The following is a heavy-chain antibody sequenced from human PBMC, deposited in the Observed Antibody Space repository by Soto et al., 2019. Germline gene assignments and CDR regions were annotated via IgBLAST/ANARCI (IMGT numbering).Heavy chain of an antibody. CDR1: GGSISSGGYS. CDR2: MYHSGST. J-gene: IGHJ4*02. Sequence: SETLSLTCAVSGGSISSGGYSWSWIRQPPGKGLEWIGYMYHSGSTYYNPSLKSRVTISIDRSKNQFSLKLSSVTAADTAVYYCGGVPDYWGQGILVTVSS. V-gene: IGHV4-30-2*01. CDR3: GGVPDY.